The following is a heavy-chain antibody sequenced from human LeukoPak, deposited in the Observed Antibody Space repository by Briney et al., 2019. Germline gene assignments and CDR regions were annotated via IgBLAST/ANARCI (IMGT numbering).Heavy chain of an antibody. V-gene: IGHV3-7*01. CDR1: GFTFSTSW. CDR2: IRKDGSVT. Sequence: PGGSLRLSCAASGFTFSTSWMTWVRQAPGKGLEWVASIRKDGSVTNYLDSVKGRFTVFRDNAKNSLFLQMNSLRVEDSAVYYCARARPRLDSWGQGTLVTVSS. CDR3: ARARPRLDS. J-gene: IGHJ4*02.